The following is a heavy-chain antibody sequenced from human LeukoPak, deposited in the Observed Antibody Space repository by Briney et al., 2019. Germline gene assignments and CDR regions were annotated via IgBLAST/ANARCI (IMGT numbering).Heavy chain of an antibody. CDR3: AREGTVTSGHYGMDV. Sequence: PSETLSLTCTVSGASISTYYWSWIRQPPGKWLEWIRSTYYSGNPNYNPSLKSRVLISVDTSNNQFCLKLRSVTAADTAVYYCAREGTVTSGHYGMDVWGQGTTVTVSS. J-gene: IGHJ6*02. D-gene: IGHD4-17*01. V-gene: IGHV4-59*01. CDR2: TYYSGNP. CDR1: GASISTYY.